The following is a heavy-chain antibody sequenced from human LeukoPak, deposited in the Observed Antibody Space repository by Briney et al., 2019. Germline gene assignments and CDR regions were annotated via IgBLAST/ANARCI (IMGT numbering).Heavy chain of an antibody. D-gene: IGHD6-13*01. Sequence: GRSLRLSCAASGFIFDDYAMHWVRQAPGKGLEWVSAISSSSSYIYYADSVKGRFTISRDNAKNSLYLQMNSLRAEDTAVYYCARVSSSWFAEDYWGQGTLVTVSS. CDR3: ARVSSSWFAEDY. J-gene: IGHJ4*02. CDR2: ISSSSSYI. V-gene: IGHV3-21*01. CDR1: GFIFDDYA.